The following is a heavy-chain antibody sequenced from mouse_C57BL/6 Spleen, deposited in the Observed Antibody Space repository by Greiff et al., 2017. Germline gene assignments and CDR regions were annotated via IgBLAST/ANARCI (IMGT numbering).Heavy chain of an antibody. CDR3: ARCYGYDGDYFDY. J-gene: IGHJ2*01. CDR1: GYTFTSYD. D-gene: IGHD2-2*01. CDR2: IYPRDGST. V-gene: IGHV1-85*01. Sequence: QVQLQQSGPELVKPGASVKLSCKASGYTFTSYDINWVKQRPEQGLEWIGWIYPRDGSTKYNEKFKGKATLTVDTSSSTAYMELHSLTSEDSAVYFCARCYGYDGDYFDYWGQGTTLTVSS.